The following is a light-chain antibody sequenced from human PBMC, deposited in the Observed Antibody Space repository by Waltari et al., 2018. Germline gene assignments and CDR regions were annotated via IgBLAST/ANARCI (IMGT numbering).Light chain of an antibody. CDR1: SSNIGRNT. V-gene: IGLV1-44*01. Sequence: QSVLTQPPSASGTPGQRVTISCSGSSSNIGRNTVNWYQQRPGTAPQLLIYSTNQRPCGVPDRFSGSKSGTSASLAISGLQSEDEADYYCAAWDDSLNGYVFGTGTKVTVL. CDR3: AAWDDSLNGYV. CDR2: STN. J-gene: IGLJ1*01.